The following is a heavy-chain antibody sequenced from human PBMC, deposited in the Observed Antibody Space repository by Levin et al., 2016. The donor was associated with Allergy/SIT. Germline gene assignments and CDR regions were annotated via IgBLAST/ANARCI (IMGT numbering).Heavy chain of an antibody. CDR1: GGSISSYY. D-gene: IGHD6-13*01. Sequence: SETLSLTCTVSGGSISSYYWSWIRQPPGKGLEWIGYIYYSGSTNYNPSLKSRVTISVDTSKNQFSLKLSSVTAADTAVYYCARAPALHEGSSSWYFSHYYYGMDVWGQGTTVTVSS. CDR2: IYYSGST. V-gene: IGHV4-59*01. CDR3: ARAPALHEGSSSWYFSHYYYGMDV. J-gene: IGHJ6*02.